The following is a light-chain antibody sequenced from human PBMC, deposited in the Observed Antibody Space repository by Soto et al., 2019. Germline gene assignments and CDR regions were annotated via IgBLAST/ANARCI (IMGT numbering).Light chain of an antibody. V-gene: IGKV1-5*01. J-gene: IGKJ5*01. CDR2: DAS. Sequence: IPMTQSPSTRSASCLYRVTISFWSSQTISTWLAWYQHKPGKAPNLLIYDASTLMSGVPSRFSGSGSGTEFTLTISSLQPGDFATYYCQQSETYPLTFGQGTRLEIK. CDR1: QTISTW. CDR3: QQSETYPLT.